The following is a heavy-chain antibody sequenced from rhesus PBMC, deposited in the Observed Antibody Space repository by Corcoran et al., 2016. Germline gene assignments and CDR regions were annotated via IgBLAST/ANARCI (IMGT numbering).Heavy chain of an antibody. CDR1: EGSLSSGFD. CDR2: IYGSSGST. CDR3: ASTSKGGYVDY. J-gene: IGHJ4*01. V-gene: IGHV4-76*01. Sequence: QVQLQESGPGVVTPSATLSLTCAVSEGSLSSGFDWSWIRQLPGQGLEWSGYIYGSSGSTNYNPSLKNRVTISKDASKNQFSLKLSSVTAADTAVYYCASTSKGGYVDYWGQGVLVTVSS.